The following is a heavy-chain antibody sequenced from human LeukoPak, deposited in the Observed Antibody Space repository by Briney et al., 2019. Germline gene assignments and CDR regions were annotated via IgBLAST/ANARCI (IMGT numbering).Heavy chain of an antibody. CDR3: AKSHYEAYLDY. V-gene: IGHV3-30*18. J-gene: IGHJ4*02. CDR2: ISYDGSNK. CDR1: GFTFSSYG. D-gene: IGHD3-22*01. Sequence: GGSLRLSCAASGFTFSSYGMHWVRQAPGKGLEWVAVISYDGSNKYYADSVKGRFTISRDNSKNTLYLQLNSLRAEDTAVYYCAKSHYEAYLDYWGQGTLVTVSS.